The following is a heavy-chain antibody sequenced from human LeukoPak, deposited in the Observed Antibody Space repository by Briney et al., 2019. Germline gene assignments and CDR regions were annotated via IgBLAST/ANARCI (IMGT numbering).Heavy chain of an antibody. Sequence: PGGSLRLSCAASGFTFSSYWMSWVRQAPGKGLEWVANIKQDGSEKYYVDSVKGRFTISRDNSKNTLYLQMNSLRAEDTAVYYCARDGDDDYGGPFYYYYYMDVWGKGTTVTVSS. CDR3: ARDGDDDYGGPFYYYYYMDV. D-gene: IGHD4-17*01. CDR2: IKQDGSEK. CDR1: GFTFSSYW. V-gene: IGHV3-7*01. J-gene: IGHJ6*03.